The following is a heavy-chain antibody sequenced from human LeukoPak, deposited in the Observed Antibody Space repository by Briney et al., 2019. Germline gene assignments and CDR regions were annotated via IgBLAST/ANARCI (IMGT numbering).Heavy chain of an antibody. CDR3: AKDQGYSSAWYSRDGFDM. J-gene: IGHJ3*02. D-gene: IGHD6-19*01. CDR1: GFTFSSYA. V-gene: IGHV3-23*01. CDR2: ISGSGGST. Sequence: EPGGSLRLSCAASGFTFSSYAMSWVRQAPGKGLEWVSAISGSGGSTYYADSVKGRFTISRDNSQNTLYVQMNSLRAEDTAVYYCAKDQGYSSAWYSRDGFDMWGQGTMVTVSS.